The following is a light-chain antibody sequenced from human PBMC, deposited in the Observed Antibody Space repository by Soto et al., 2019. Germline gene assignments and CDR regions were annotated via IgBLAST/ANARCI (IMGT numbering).Light chain of an antibody. Sequence: DVVMTQSPLSLPVTLGQPASISCRSSHSLVFSDGNTYLNWFQQRPGQSPRRLIYKVSNRDSGVPDRFSGSGSGTDFTLKISRVEADDVGVYYCMQGTHWPPITFGQGARVEIK. CDR3: MQGTHWPPIT. CDR2: KVS. V-gene: IGKV2-30*01. J-gene: IGKJ5*01. CDR1: HSLVFSDGNTY.